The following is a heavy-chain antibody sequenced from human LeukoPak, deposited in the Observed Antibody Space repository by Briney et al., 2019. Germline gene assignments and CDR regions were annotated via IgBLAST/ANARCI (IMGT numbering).Heavy chain of an antibody. Sequence: PGRSLRLSCAASGFTFSSYAMHWVRQAPGKGLEWVANIKQDRSEKYYVDSVKGRFTISRDNAENSLYLQMNSLRAEDTAVYYCARGLDILTGRKRFDYWGQGTLVTVSS. CDR3: ARGLDILTGRKRFDY. CDR2: IKQDRSEK. D-gene: IGHD3-9*01. J-gene: IGHJ4*02. V-gene: IGHV3-7*03. CDR1: GFTFSSYA.